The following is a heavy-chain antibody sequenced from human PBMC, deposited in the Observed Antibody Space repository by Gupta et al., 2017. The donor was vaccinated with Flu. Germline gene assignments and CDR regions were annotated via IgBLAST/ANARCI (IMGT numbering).Heavy chain of an antibody. CDR1: YG. D-gene: IGHD3-10*01. CDR2: ISHEGGSIQ. CDR3: AKXSGSENRGYNMDV. Sequence: YGMHWGRQAPGKGVEGVARISHEGGSIQWYEESVKGRFIISRDNSKNTLYLQINSLGPDDXAXYYCAKXSGSENRGYNMDVWGRGTTVTVSS. V-gene: IGHV3-30*18. J-gene: IGHJ6*03.